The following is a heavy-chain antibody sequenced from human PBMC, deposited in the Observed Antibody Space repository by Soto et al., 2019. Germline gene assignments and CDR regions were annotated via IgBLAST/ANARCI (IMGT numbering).Heavy chain of an antibody. CDR1: GYTFTSYG. V-gene: IGHV1-18*01. J-gene: IGHJ5*02. D-gene: IGHD3-22*01. Sequence: ASVKVSCKASGYTFTSYGISWVRQAPGQGLEWMGWISAYNGNTNYAQKLQGRVTMTTDTSTSTAYMELRSLRSDDTAVYYRARDGHIVVVTKAWFDPWGQGTLVTVSS. CDR3: ARDGHIVVVTKAWFDP. CDR2: ISAYNGNT.